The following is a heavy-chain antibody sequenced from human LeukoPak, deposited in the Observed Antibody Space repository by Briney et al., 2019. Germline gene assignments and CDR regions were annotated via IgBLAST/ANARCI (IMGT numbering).Heavy chain of an antibody. V-gene: IGHV3-11*01. J-gene: IGHJ4*02. CDR3: AREGYSSSWYAPAGIDY. Sequence: PGGSLRLSCAASGFTFSDYYMSWIRQAPGKGLEWGSYISSSGSTIYYADSVKGRFTISRDNAKNSLYLQMNSLRAEDTAVYYCAREGYSSSWYAPAGIDYWGQGTLVTVSS. CDR2: ISSSGSTI. D-gene: IGHD6-13*01. CDR1: GFTFSDYY.